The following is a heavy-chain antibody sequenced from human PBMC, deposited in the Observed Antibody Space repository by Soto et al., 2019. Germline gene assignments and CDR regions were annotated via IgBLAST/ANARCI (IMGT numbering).Heavy chain of an antibody. V-gene: IGHV4-59*01. CDR1: GGSISSYY. D-gene: IGHD3-9*01. CDR2: IYYSGST. CDR3: ARDGMTGYYYFDY. J-gene: IGHJ4*02. Sequence: SETLSLTCTVSGGSISSYYWSWIRQPPGKGLKWIGYIYYSGSTNYNPSLKSRVTISVDTSKNQFSLKLSSVTAADTAVYYCARDGMTGYYYFDYWGQGTLVTVSS.